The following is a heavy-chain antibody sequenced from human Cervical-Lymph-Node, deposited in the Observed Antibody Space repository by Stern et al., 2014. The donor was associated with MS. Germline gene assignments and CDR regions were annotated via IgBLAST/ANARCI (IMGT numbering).Heavy chain of an antibody. Sequence: VQLVQSGAEVKKPGESLKISCKGSGYSFSTYWIGWVRQMPGKGLEWRGIIYPGDSETRYSPSFQGQVPISVDKSISTAYLQWSSLRASDSAVYYCARHRRDIVVVPAAPSDYWGQGTLVTVSS. V-gene: IGHV5-51*01. J-gene: IGHJ4*02. CDR1: GYSFSTYW. CDR3: ARHRRDIVVVPAAPSDY. D-gene: IGHD2-2*01. CDR2: IYPGDSET.